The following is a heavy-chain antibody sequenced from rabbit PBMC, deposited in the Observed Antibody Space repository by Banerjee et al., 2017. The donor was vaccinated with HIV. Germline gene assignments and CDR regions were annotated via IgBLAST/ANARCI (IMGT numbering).Heavy chain of an antibody. CDR1: GFSFSYKYV. CDR2: INTSSGNT. Sequence: QQQLVESGGGLVKPEGSLTLTCTASGFSFSYKYVMCWVRQAPGKGLEWIACINTSSGNTVYASWAKGRFTISKTSSTTVTLQMTSLTAADTATYFCARTAGYLDDGDGYFNLWGPGTLVTVS. V-gene: IGHV1S45*01. CDR3: ARTAGYLDDGDGYFNL. D-gene: IGHD2-1*01. J-gene: IGHJ4*01.